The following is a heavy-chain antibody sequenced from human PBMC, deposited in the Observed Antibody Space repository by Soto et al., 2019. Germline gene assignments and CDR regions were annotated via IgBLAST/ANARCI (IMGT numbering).Heavy chain of an antibody. D-gene: IGHD1-26*01. CDR1: GYTFSSNS. J-gene: IGHJ4*02. Sequence: ASVKVSCKASGYTFSSNSIHWVRQAPGQGLEWMGWITPFNGDTSYAQKFQGRVTMTTDTSTSTVFMELRSLRFDDTAVYFCALLTPITGVYWGQGTLVTVSS. CDR3: ALLTPITGVY. V-gene: IGHV1-18*04. CDR2: ITPFNGDT.